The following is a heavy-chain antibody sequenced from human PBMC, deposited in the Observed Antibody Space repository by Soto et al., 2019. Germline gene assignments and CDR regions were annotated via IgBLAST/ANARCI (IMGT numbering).Heavy chain of an antibody. CDR2: ISGSGGST. CDR1: GFTFSSYA. J-gene: IGHJ6*02. V-gene: IGHV3-23*01. Sequence: LRLSCAASGFTFSSYAMSWVRQAPGKRLEWVSAISGSGGSTYYADSVKGRFTISRDNSKNTLYLQMNSLRAEDTAVYYCAKEPRIAVAGYGMDVWGQGTTVTVSS. D-gene: IGHD6-19*01. CDR3: AKEPRIAVAGYGMDV.